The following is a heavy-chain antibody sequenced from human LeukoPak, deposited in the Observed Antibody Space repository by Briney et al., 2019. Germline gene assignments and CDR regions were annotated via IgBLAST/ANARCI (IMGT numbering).Heavy chain of an antibody. J-gene: IGHJ6*03. CDR1: GYTFISYD. CDR2: MNPKSGNT. CDR3: ARKIASTRLGVRYYYMDV. V-gene: IGHV1-8*01. D-gene: IGHD2-2*01. Sequence: GASVKVSCKASGYTFISYDIVRLRQATGQGLEWMGYMNPKSGNTDYVQNFQGRVTMTRDTSITTAYMELSGLRSEDTAVYYCARKIASTRLGVRYYYMDVWGEGTTVTISS.